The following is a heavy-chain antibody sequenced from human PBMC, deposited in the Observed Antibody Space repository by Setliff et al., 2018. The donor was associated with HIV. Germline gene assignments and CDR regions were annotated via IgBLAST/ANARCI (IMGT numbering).Heavy chain of an antibody. J-gene: IGHJ4*02. CDR2: ISGSGTTT. CDR3: AKMVGGSRSSGSCYFDY. Sequence: PGGSLRLSCVASGISFSRDWMHWVRQAPGKGLEWVSVISGSGTTTYYADSVKGRFTISRDNSKNTVYLQMNSLRAEDTAIYYCAKMVGGSRSSGSCYFDYWGQGTLVTVSS. D-gene: IGHD2-15*01. V-gene: IGHV3-23*01. CDR1: GISFSRDW.